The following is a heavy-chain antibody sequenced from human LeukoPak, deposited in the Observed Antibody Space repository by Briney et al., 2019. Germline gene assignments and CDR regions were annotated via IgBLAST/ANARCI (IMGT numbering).Heavy chain of an antibody. CDR2: MYSGGST. Sequence: PGGSLRLSCAASGFTVSSNYMSWVRQAPGKGLEWVSVMYSGGSTYYADSVKGRFTISRDNSKNTLYLQMNSLRAEDTAVYYCARGRDCSGGSCYSDYYFDYWGQGTLVTVSS. CDR3: ARGRDCSGGSCYSDYYFDY. CDR1: GFTVSSNY. D-gene: IGHD2-15*01. V-gene: IGHV3-66*01. J-gene: IGHJ4*02.